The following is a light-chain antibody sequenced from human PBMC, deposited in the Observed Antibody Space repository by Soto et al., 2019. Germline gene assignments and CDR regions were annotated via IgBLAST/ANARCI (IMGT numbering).Light chain of an antibody. V-gene: IGKV1-5*01. J-gene: IGKJ1*01. CDR2: DAV. CDR3: QRDYNNIRT. Sequence: IPMTQSPSTLSASVGDRVTITCRASQSVGAWLAWYQQKPGKAPKFLIYDAVILQSGVPSRFSGSGSGTDFTLTISSLQPEDFATYYCQRDYNNIRTFGQGTKV. CDR1: QSVGAW.